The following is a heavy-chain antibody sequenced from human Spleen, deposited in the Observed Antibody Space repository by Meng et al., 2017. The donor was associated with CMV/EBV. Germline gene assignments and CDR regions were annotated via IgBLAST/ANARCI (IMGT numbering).Heavy chain of an antibody. J-gene: IGHJ3*01. V-gene: IGHV5-51*01. CDR3: ARVWEARSGDNFDL. D-gene: IGHD1-26*01. CDR2: IHPGDSDT. CDR1: GYSFTSYW. Sequence: SGYSFTSYWIGWVRQMPGKGLEWMGIIHPGDSDTRYRPSFLGQVTISADKSISTAYLQWSSLKASDTAMYYCARVWEARSGDNFDLWGQGTLVTVSS.